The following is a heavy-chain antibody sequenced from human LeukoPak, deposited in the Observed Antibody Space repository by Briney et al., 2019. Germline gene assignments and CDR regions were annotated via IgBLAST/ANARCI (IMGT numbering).Heavy chain of an antibody. Sequence: GGSLRLSCAASGFTFSSYSMNWVRQAPGKGLEWVSSISSSSSYIYYADSVKGRFTISRDNAKNSLYLQMNSLRAEDTAVYYCAKDPAYSSSFVDAFDIWGQGTMVTVSS. CDR2: ISSSSSYI. D-gene: IGHD6-13*01. CDR1: GFTFSSYS. V-gene: IGHV3-21*04. J-gene: IGHJ3*02. CDR3: AKDPAYSSSFVDAFDI.